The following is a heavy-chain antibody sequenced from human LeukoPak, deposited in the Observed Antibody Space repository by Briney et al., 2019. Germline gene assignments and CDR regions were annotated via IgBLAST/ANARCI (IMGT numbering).Heavy chain of an antibody. J-gene: IGHJ3*02. CDR3: ARERRGAFDT. CDR1: GGSISSYY. CDR2: IYYSGST. V-gene: IGHV4-59*01. Sequence: ASETLSLTCTVSGGSISSYYWSWIRQPPGKGLEWIGYIYYSGSTNYNPSLKSRVTISVDTSKNQFSLKPSSVTAADTAVYYCARERRGAFDTWGQGTMVTVSS. D-gene: IGHD3-10*01.